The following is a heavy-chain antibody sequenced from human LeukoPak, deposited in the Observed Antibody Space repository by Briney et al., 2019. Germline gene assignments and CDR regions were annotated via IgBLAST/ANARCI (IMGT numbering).Heavy chain of an antibody. Sequence: PGGSLRLSCAAYGFASSTYGMGSVRQAPGKGLKWVSAIGSSGINTYHADSARGRFTISRDNSKNSVYLQMDGLRVEDTAVYFCAKELGHTLPFDSWGPGTLVIVSS. J-gene: IGHJ4*02. V-gene: IGHV3-23*01. CDR2: IGSSGINT. CDR3: AKELGHTLPFDS. D-gene: IGHD3-16*01. CDR1: GFASSTYG.